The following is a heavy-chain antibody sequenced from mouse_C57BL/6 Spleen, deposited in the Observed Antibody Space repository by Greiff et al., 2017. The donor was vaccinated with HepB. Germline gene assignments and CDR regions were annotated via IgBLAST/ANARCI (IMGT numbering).Heavy chain of an antibody. J-gene: IGHJ2*01. V-gene: IGHV1-61*01. CDR1: GYTFTSYW. CDR3: ASTGTGNFDY. Sequence: VQLQQPGAGLVRPGSSVKLSCKASGYTFTSYWMDWVKQRPGQGLEWIGNIYPSDSETHYNQKFKDKATLTVDKSSSTAYMQLSSLTSEDSAVYYCASTGTGNFDYWGQGTTLTVSS. D-gene: IGHD4-1*02. CDR2: IYPSDSET.